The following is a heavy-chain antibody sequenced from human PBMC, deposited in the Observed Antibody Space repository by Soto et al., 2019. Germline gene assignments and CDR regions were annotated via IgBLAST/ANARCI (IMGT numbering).Heavy chain of an antibody. CDR3: ARDPPATRHGMDV. J-gene: IGHJ6*02. V-gene: IGHV3-53*01. Sequence: LRLSCAASGFTVSSNYMSWVRQAPGKGLEWVSVIYSGGSTYYADSVRGRFTISRANSKNTLYLQMKSLRAEDTAVYYCARDPPATRHGMDVWGQGTTVTVSS. CDR2: IYSGGST. CDR1: GFTVSSNY.